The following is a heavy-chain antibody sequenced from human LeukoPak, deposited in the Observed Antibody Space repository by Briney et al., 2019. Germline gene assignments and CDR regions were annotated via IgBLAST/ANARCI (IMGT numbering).Heavy chain of an antibody. V-gene: IGHV3-23*01. CDR1: GFTFITYA. D-gene: IGHD1-26*01. J-gene: IGHJ4*02. CDR2: ISSSGSHT. Sequence: GGSLRLSCAASGFTFITYAMSWVRQAPGKGLEWVSIISSSGSHTCYTDSMKGRFTISRDNSKNTLYLQMNSLRAEDTAIYYCAKRSLSGSYLGFDYWGQGTLVTVSS. CDR3: AKRSLSGSYLGFDY.